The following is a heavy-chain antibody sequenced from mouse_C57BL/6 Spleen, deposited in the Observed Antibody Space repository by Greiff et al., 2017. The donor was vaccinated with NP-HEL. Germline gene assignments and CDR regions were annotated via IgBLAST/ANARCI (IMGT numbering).Heavy chain of an antibody. V-gene: IGHV1-82*01. D-gene: IGHD2-3*01. CDR2: IYPGDGDT. Sequence: QVQLKESGPELVKPGASVKISCKASGYAFSSSWMNWVKQRPGKGLEWIGRIYPGDGDTNYNGKFKGKATLTADKSSSTAYMQLSSLTSEDSAVYFCARGTYDGYPAWFAYWGQGTLVTVSA. CDR1: GYAFSSSW. J-gene: IGHJ3*01. CDR3: ARGTYDGYPAWFAY.